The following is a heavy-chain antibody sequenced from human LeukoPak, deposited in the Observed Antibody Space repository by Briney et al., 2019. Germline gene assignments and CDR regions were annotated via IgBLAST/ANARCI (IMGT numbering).Heavy chain of an antibody. CDR3: ARGVSSYDILTGYQFGY. CDR1: GGSFSGYY. D-gene: IGHD3-9*01. J-gene: IGHJ4*02. Sequence: SETLSLTCAVYGGSFSGYYWSWIRQPPGKGLEWIGEINHSGSTNYNPSLKSRVTISVDTSKDQFSLKLSSVTAADTAVYYCARGVSSYDILTGYQFGYWGQGTLVTVSS. V-gene: IGHV4-34*01. CDR2: INHSGST.